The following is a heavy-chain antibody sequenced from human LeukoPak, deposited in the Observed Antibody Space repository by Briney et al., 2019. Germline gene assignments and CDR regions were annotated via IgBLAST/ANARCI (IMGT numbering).Heavy chain of an antibody. Sequence: SETLSLTCTVSGGSISSYYWSWIRQPPGKGLEWIGYIYYSGSTNYNPSLKSRVTISVDTSKNQFSLKLSSVTAADTAVYYCARVLRVTTLFNHAFDIWGQGTMVTVSS. D-gene: IGHD4-17*01. V-gene: IGHV4-59*01. CDR1: GGSISSYY. CDR2: IYYSGST. CDR3: ARVLRVTTLFNHAFDI. J-gene: IGHJ3*02.